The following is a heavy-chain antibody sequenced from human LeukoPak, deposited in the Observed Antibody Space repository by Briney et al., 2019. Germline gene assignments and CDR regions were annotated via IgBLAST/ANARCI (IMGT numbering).Heavy chain of an antibody. D-gene: IGHD2-15*01. Sequence: GGSLRLSCEASGFAFGNFAMSWVRQTPGKGLEWVSTISCCAGNTYFAASVIGRFSISRDNSRYTLSLQMNSLTAADTAVYYCAKGETVVPPALFDSWGQGILVTVSS. CDR3: AKGETVVPPALFDS. CDR2: ISCCAGNT. J-gene: IGHJ4*02. CDR1: GFAFGNFA. V-gene: IGHV3-23*01.